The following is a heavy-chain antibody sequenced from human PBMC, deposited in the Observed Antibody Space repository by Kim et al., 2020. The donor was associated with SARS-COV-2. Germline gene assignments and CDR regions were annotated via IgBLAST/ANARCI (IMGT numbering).Heavy chain of an antibody. CDR3: ARAGLQPYYYGMDV. Sequence: GGSLRLSCAASGFTVSSNYMSWVRQAPGKGLEWVSVIYSGGSTYYADSVKGRFTISRHNSKNTLYLQMNSLRAEDTAVYYCARAGLQPYYYGMDVWGQGTTVTVSS. CDR2: IYSGGST. CDR1: GFTVSSNY. J-gene: IGHJ6*02. V-gene: IGHV3-53*04. D-gene: IGHD4-4*01.